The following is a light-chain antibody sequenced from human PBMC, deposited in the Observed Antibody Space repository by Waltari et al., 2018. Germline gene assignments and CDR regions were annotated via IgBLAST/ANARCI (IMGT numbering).Light chain of an antibody. J-gene: IGKJ4*01. CDR2: DTS. V-gene: IGKV3-11*01. Sequence: VLTQSPATLSLSAGERATISCRASQSVFNYLAWYQQKRGQAPRLLIYDTSKRATGIPARFSGSGSGTDFTLTISNLEADDFALYYCQQGSILPLTFGGGTKVEIK. CDR3: QQGSILPLT. CDR1: QSVFNY.